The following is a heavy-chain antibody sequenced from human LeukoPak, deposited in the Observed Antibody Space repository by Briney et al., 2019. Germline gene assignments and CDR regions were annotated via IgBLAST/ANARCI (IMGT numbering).Heavy chain of an antibody. CDR1: GFIFDDHG. J-gene: IGHJ6*02. CDR2: ISWSSGII. CDR3: ARVQGYGSGSYDV. Sequence: SLRLSCAASGFIFDDHGMHWVRQAPGKGLEWVSGISWSSGIIGYADSVKGRFTISRENAKNSLYLQMNSLRAGDTAVYYCARVQGYGSGSYDVWGQGTTVTVSS. D-gene: IGHD3-10*01. V-gene: IGHV3-9*01.